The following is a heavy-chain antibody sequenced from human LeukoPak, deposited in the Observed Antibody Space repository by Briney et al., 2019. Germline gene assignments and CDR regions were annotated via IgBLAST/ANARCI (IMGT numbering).Heavy chain of an antibody. Sequence: AASVKVSCKASGYTFTSYGISWVRQAPGQGLEWMGWISAYNGNTKYAQKLQGRVTMTTDTSTSTAYMELRSLRSEDTAVYYCATVSIVPTFDIWGQGTMVTVSS. CDR1: GYTFTSYG. CDR2: ISAYNGNT. V-gene: IGHV1-18*01. D-gene: IGHD2-8*01. CDR3: ATVSIVPTFDI. J-gene: IGHJ3*02.